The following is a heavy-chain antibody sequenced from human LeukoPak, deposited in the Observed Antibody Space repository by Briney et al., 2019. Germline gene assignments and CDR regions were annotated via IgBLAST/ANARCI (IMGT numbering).Heavy chain of an antibody. CDR1: GFSFNTYW. CDR3: ARRLRFSNTACPPDY. CDR2: IYAGDSDT. D-gene: IGHD4-17*01. J-gene: IGHJ4*02. V-gene: IGHV5-51*01. Sequence: GESLKISCKGSGFSFNTYWIGWVRQMPGKGLEWMGIIYAGDSDTRYSPSFQGQVTISVDKSISPAYLQWSSLKASDTAMYYSARRLRFSNTACPPDYWGQGTLVTVSS.